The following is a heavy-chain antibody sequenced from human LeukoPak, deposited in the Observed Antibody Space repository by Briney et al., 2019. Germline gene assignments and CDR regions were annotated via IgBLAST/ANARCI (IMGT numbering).Heavy chain of an antibody. D-gene: IGHD3-16*01. CDR2: TYYRSKWYN. Sequence: LRLSCAISGDGVSSNSATWNWIRQSPSRGLEWLGRTYYRSKWYNDYAVSVKSRITINPDTSKNQFSLQLNSVTPEDTAVYYCARVGHPWGIEDAFDIWGQGTMVTVSS. V-gene: IGHV6-1*01. CDR3: ARVGHPWGIEDAFDI. CDR1: GDGVSSNSAT. J-gene: IGHJ3*02.